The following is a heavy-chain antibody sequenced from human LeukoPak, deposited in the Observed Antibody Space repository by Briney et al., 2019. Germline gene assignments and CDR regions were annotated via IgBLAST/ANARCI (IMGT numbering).Heavy chain of an antibody. CDR3: AREGDRHFTFDY. CDR2: MSYDGGEK. CDR1: GSFSGHL. Sequence: GGSLRLSCAASGSFSGHLLHWVRQAPGKGLEWVVGMSYDGGEKYYADSVRGRFTISRDNSKNTVYLEMNSLRPEDAAVYYCAREGDRHFTFDYWGRGTLVTVSS. D-gene: IGHD2/OR15-2a*01. V-gene: IGHV3-30*01. J-gene: IGHJ4*02.